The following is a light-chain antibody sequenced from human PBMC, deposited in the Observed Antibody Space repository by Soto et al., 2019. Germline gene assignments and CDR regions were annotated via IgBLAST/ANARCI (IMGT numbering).Light chain of an antibody. J-gene: IGKJ5*01. CDR1: PSVTNY. V-gene: IGKV3D-15*01. Sequence: PGERATLSCRASPSVTNYLAWYQQKPGQPPRLLSYGAFNRAAGIPARFSGSGSGTDFTLTISSLQSEDFAFYYCQQYNKWPPISFGQGSRL. CDR2: GAF. CDR3: QQYNKWPPIS.